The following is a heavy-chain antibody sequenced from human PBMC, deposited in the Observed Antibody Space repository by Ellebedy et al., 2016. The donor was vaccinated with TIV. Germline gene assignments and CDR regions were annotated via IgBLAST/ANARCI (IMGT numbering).Heavy chain of an antibody. D-gene: IGHD3-22*01. CDR2: ISPTGTTT. J-gene: IGHJ4*02. V-gene: IGHV3-23*01. Sequence: PGGSLRLSCAASGVSISSSNRWSWVRQPPRRRLGWVSTISPTGTTTYYATSVDGRLIIARDISKRQLDLQMNSLRAEDTAVYYCAKGRGGGSDSSAPRYYFDYWGLGTLVTVSS. CDR1: GVSISSSN. CDR3: AKGRGGGSDSSAPRYYFDY.